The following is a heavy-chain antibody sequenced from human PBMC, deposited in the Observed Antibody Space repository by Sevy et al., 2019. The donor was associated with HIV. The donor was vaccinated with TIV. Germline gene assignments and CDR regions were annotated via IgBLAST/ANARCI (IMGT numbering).Heavy chain of an antibody. Sequence: GGSLRLSCAASGFTFSSYGMHWVRQAPGKGLEWVAVIWYDGSNKYYADSVKGRFTISRDNSKNTLYLQMNSLRGEDTAVYYCARDLSYYSVDYWGQGTLVTVSS. CDR3: ARDLSYYSVDY. J-gene: IGHJ4*02. D-gene: IGHD1-26*01. CDR1: GFTFSSYG. V-gene: IGHV3-33*01. CDR2: IWYDGSNK.